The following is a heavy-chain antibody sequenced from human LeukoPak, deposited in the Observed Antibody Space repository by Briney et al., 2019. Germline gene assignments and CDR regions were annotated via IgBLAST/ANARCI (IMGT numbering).Heavy chain of an antibody. CDR3: TTGVNYADSPFDY. D-gene: IGHD4-17*01. CDR2: IKSKTDGGTT. J-gene: IGHJ4*02. CDR1: GFTFSNAW. Sequence: GGSLRLSCAASGFTFSNAWMSWVRQAPGKGLEWVGRIKSKTDGGTTDYAAPAKGRFTISRDDSKNTLYLQMNSLKTEDTAVYYCTTGVNYADSPFDYWGQGTLVTVSS. V-gene: IGHV3-15*01.